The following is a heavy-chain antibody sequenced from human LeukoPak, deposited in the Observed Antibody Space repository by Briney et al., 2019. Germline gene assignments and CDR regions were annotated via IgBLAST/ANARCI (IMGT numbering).Heavy chain of an antibody. CDR2: ISWNSGSI. J-gene: IGHJ3*02. CDR3: AKGDHTRGHAFDI. V-gene: IGHV3-9*01. CDR1: GFTFDDYA. Sequence: SLRLSCAASGFTFDDYAMHWVRQAPGKGLEWVSGISWNSGSIGYADSVKGRFTISRDNAKNSLYLQMNSLRAEDTALYYCAKGDHTRGHAFDIWGQGTMVTVSS. D-gene: IGHD3-10*01.